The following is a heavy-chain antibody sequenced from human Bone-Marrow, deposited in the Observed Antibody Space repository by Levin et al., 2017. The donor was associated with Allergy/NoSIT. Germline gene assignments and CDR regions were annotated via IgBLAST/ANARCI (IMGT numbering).Heavy chain of an antibody. CDR3: AREEEGYDLFALDI. D-gene: IGHD3-3*01. J-gene: IGHJ3*02. CDR2: ISSTSTSV. V-gene: IGHV3-48*01. CDR1: GFTFSGYS. Sequence: GESLKISCAASGFTFSGYSMHWVRQAPGKGLEWVSYISSTSTSVYYADSVKGRFTVSRDNAKKSVYLQMNSLRAEDTAVYYCAREEEGYDLFALDIWGRGTMVTVSS.